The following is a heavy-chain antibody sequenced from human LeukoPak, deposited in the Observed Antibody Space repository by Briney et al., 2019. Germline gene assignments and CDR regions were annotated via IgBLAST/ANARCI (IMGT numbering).Heavy chain of an antibody. D-gene: IGHD2-15*01. CDR2: IYYSGST. V-gene: IGHV4-31*03. CDR3: ARYIVVVVAASSANDAFDI. Sequence: PSETLSLTCTVSGGSISSGGYYWSWIRQHPGKGLEWIGYIYYSGSTYYNPSLKSRVTISVDTSKNQFSLRLSSVTAADTAVYYCARYIVVVVAASSANDAFDIWGQGTMVTVSS. J-gene: IGHJ3*02. CDR1: GGSISSGGYY.